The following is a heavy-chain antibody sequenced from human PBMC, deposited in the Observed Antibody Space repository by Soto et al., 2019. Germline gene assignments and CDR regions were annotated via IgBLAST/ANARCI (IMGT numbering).Heavy chain of an antibody. Sequence: SETLSLTCTVSGGSISSSSHLWGWIRQPPGKGLEWIGSIYYSGSTYYNPSLKSRVTISVDSSKSQFSLKLNSVTAADTAVFYCAREGGGAWFDPWGQGTLVTVSS. J-gene: IGHJ5*02. CDR2: IYYSGST. CDR3: AREGGGAWFDP. D-gene: IGHD3-16*01. CDR1: GGSISSSSHL. V-gene: IGHV4-39*02.